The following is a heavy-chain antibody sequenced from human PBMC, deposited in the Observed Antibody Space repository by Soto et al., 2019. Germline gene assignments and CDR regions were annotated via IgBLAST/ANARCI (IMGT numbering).Heavy chain of an antibody. V-gene: IGHV4-34*01. CDR3: ARPRDYIWGSYRYRDAFDI. Sequence: QVQLQQWGAGLLKPSETLALTCAVYGGSFSGYYWSWLRQPPGKGLEWIGEINHSGSTNYNPSLKSGVTISVDTSMNQSCLKLSSVAVGDRGVYYCARPRDYIWGSYRYRDAFDIWGQGTMVTVSS. CDR2: INHSGST. J-gene: IGHJ3*02. CDR1: GGSFSGYY. D-gene: IGHD3-16*02.